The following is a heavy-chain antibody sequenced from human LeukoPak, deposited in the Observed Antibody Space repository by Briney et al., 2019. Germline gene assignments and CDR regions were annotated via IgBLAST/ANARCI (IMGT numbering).Heavy chain of an antibody. V-gene: IGHV4-31*03. J-gene: IGHJ1*01. Sequence: SETLSLTCTVSGGSISSGGYFWSWIRQHPGKGLEWIGYIYYSGSTYYNPSLKGRVTISVDTSKNQFSLRLSSVTAADTAIYYCASVSYDTSLQHLGQGTLVTVSS. D-gene: IGHD3-22*01. CDR3: ASVSYDTSLQH. CDR1: GGSISSGGYF. CDR2: IYYSGST.